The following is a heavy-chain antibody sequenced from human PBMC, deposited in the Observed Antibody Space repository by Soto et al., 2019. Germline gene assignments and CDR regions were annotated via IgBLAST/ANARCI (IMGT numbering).Heavy chain of an antibody. J-gene: IGHJ4*02. CDR3: ARGRQAVGLEF. V-gene: IGHV4-4*07. CDR2: VYIGGET. CDR1: GDSISSDY. D-gene: IGHD1-26*01. Sequence: PSETLSLTCTVSGDSISSDYWSWIRQPAGKGLEWIGRVYIGGETNYNPSLKSRLTMSLDTSKRHFSLKLSSVTAADTAVNHCARGRQAVGLEFWGLGTLVTVSS.